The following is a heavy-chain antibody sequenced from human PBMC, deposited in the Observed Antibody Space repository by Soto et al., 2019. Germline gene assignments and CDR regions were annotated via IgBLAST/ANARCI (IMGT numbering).Heavy chain of an antibody. J-gene: IGHJ4*02. CDR3: AREPPADDDYVHDY. V-gene: IGHV1-18*01. CDR2: ISAYNGNI. Sequence: QVQLVQSGVEVKKPGASVKVSCKGSGYTFANYGINWVRQAPGQGLEWMGWISAYNGNINYAQKLQGRVTMTTDTSTSTAYMELRSLRSDDTAVYCCAREPPADDDYVHDYWGQGTLVIVSS. CDR1: GYTFANYG. D-gene: IGHD3-16*01.